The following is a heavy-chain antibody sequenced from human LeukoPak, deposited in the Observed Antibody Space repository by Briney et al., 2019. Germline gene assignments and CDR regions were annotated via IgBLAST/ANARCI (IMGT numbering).Heavy chain of an antibody. CDR3: ARDSMMITFGGVIVNTHYFDY. Sequence: GSSVKVSCKASGGTFSSYAISWVRQAPGQGLEWMGGIIPIFGTANYAQKFQGRVTITADKSTSTAYMGLSSLRSEDTAVYYCARDSMMITFGGVIVNTHYFDYWGQGTLVTVSS. J-gene: IGHJ4*02. D-gene: IGHD3-16*02. V-gene: IGHV1-69*06. CDR1: GGTFSSYA. CDR2: IIPIFGTA.